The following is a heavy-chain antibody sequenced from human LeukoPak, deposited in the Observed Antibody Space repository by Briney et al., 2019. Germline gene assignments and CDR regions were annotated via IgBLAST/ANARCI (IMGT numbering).Heavy chain of an antibody. J-gene: IGHJ4*02. D-gene: IGHD3-10*01. Sequence: ASVKVSCKASGYTFTSYGISWVRQATGQGLEWMGWISAYNGNTNYAQKLQGRVTMTTDTSTSTAYMELRSLRSDDTAVYYCARAGGTMVRGVSDYWGQGTLVTVSS. CDR2: ISAYNGNT. CDR1: GYTFTSYG. CDR3: ARAGGTMVRGVSDY. V-gene: IGHV1-18*04.